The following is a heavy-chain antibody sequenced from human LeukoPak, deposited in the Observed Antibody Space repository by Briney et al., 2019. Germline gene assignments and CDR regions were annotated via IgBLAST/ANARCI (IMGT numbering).Heavy chain of an antibody. D-gene: IGHD3-10*01. V-gene: IGHV1-24*01. CDR2: FDPDDGET. CDR3: ATLGVGDYYMDV. CDR1: GYTLTELS. Sequence: GASVKVSCKVSGYTLTELSMHWVRQAPGKGLEWMGGFDPDDGETIYAQKFQGRVTITADESTSTAYMELSSLRSEDTAVYYCATLGVGDYYMDVWGKGTTVTVSS. J-gene: IGHJ6*03.